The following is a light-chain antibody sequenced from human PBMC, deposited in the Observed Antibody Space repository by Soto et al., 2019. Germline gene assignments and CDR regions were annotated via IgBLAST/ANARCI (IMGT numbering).Light chain of an antibody. Sequence: EILMTQSPATLSVSPGERATLSCRASQSVRSNLAWYQQKPGQAPRLLVYAASTRATGIPARFSGSGSGTEFTLTINSLQSEDFAVYYCQQYNKWPRTFCQGTKVEIK. CDR3: QQYNKWPRT. V-gene: IGKV3-15*01. J-gene: IGKJ1*01. CDR2: AAS. CDR1: QSVRSN.